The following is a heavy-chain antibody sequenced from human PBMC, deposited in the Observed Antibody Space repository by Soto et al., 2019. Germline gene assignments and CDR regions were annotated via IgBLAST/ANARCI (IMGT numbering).Heavy chain of an antibody. CDR1: GFTFGDYA. D-gene: IGHD6-19*01. CDR3: TRVLYSSGWYFDY. Sequence: GGSLRLSCTASGFTFGDYAMSWVRQAPGKGLEWVGFIRSKAYGGTTEYAASVKGRFTISRDDSKSIAYLQMNSLKTEYTAVYYCTRVLYSSGWYFDYWGQGTLVTVSS. V-gene: IGHV3-49*04. CDR2: IRSKAYGGTT. J-gene: IGHJ4*02.